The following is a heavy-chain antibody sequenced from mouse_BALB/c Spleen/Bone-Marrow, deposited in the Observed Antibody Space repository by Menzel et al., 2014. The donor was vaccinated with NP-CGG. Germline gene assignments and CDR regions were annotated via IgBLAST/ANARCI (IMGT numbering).Heavy chain of an antibody. CDR2: ISSGGSYT. CDR1: GFTFSSYG. CDR3: ARRGYGNSYWYFDV. D-gene: IGHD2-10*02. Sequence: EAQLVESGGDLVKPGGSLKLSCAASGFTFSSYGMSWVRQTPDKRLEWVATISSGGSYTYYPDSVKGRFTISRDNAKNTLYRQMSSLKSEDTAMYYCARRGYGNSYWYFDVWGAGTTVTVSS. J-gene: IGHJ1*01. V-gene: IGHV5-6*01.